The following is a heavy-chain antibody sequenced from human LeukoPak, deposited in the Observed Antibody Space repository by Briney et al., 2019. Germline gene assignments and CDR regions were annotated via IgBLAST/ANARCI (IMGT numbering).Heavy chain of an antibody. V-gene: IGHV3-74*01. CDR3: ARSLLYYYDSSGPEN. D-gene: IGHD3-22*01. CDR2: INTDGRTT. CDR1: GFTFSNYW. Sequence: GGSLRLSCAASGFTFSNYWMHWVRQAPGKGLVWVSRINTDGRTTNYADSVKGRFTISRDNAKNTLSLQMNSLRAEDTAVYYCARSLLYYYDSSGPENRGQGTLVTVSS. J-gene: IGHJ4*02.